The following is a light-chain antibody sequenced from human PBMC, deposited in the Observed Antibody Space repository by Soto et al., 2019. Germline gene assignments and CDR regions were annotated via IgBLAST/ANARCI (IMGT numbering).Light chain of an antibody. V-gene: IGKV3-20*01. CDR2: DSS. Sequence: EIVLTQSPGTLPFSPGERATLSCRDSQSVSSSYLAWYPQKPGQAPRLLIYDSSSRSTGIPDRFSGSGSGKDFTLTISKLEPEDFAVYDCQQYGGSSYIFGQGTKLEIK. J-gene: IGKJ2*01. CDR3: QQYGGSSYI. CDR1: QSVSSSY.